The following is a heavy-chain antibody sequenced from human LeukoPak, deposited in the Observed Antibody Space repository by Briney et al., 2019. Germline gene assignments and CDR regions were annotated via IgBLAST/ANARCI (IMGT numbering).Heavy chain of an antibody. Sequence: ASVKVSCKASGYTFTSYDINWVRQATGQGLEWMGWMNPNSGNTGYAQKFQGRVTMTRNTSISTAYMELSSLRFEDTAVYYCARSGYSYGPFYYYYYGMDVWGQGTTVTVSS. CDR1: GYTFTSYD. CDR3: ARSGYSYGPFYYYYYGMDV. CDR2: MNPNSGNT. V-gene: IGHV1-8*01. J-gene: IGHJ6*02. D-gene: IGHD5-18*01.